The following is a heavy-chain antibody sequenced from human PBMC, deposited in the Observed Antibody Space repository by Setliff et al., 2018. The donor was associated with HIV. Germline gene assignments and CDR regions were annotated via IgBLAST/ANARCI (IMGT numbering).Heavy chain of an antibody. J-gene: IGHJ3*02. Sequence: ASETLSLTCAVSGYSISSSHWWGWIRQPPGKGLEWIGYIYYSGSTNYNPSLKSRATMSVDTSNNRFSLKLSSVTALDTAVYYCAKTVVGDSYALPNDGFDIWGQGTMVTGSS. CDR3: AKTVVGDSYALPNDGFDI. D-gene: IGHD3-16*01. V-gene: IGHV4-28*06. CDR2: IYYSGST. CDR1: GYSISSSHW.